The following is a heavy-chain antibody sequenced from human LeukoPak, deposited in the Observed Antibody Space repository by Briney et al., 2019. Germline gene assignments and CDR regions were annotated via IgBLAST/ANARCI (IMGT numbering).Heavy chain of an antibody. J-gene: IGHJ4*02. CDR3: ARDSSSWYFHFDY. V-gene: IGHV3-7*01. CDR1: GFTFSSYW. D-gene: IGHD6-13*01. Sequence: GGSLRLSCAASGFTFSSYWMSWVRQAPGKGLEWVANIKQDGSEKYYVDSVKGRFTISRDNAKNSLYLQMNSLRAEDTAVYYCARDSSSWYFHFDYWGQGTLVTVSS. CDR2: IKQDGSEK.